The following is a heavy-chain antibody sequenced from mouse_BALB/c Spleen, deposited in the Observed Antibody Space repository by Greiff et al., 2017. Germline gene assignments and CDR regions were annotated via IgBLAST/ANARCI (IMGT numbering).Heavy chain of an antibody. V-gene: IGHV3-2*02. CDR3: ARRGPFAY. J-gene: IGHJ3*01. CDR2: ISYSGST. Sequence: DVKLQESGPGLVKPSQSLSLTCTVTGYSITSDYAWNWIRQFPGNKLEWMGYISYSGSTSYNPSLKSRISITRDTSKNQFFLQLNSVTTEDTATYYCARRGPFAYWGQGTLVTVSA. CDR1: GYSITSDYA.